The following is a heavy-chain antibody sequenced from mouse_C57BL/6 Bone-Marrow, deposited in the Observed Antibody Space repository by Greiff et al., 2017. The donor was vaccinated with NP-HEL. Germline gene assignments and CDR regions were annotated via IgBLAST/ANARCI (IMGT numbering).Heavy chain of an antibody. V-gene: IGHV5-16*01. Sequence: EVKLMESEGGLVQPGSSMKLSCTASGFTFSDYYMAWVRQVPEKGLEWVANINYDGSSTYYLDSLKSRFIISRDNAKNILYLQMSSLKSEDTATYYCARDRRIYYYGSSYAMDYWGQGTSVTVSS. CDR3: ARDRRIYYYGSSYAMDY. CDR1: GFTFSDYY. CDR2: INYDGSST. J-gene: IGHJ4*01. D-gene: IGHD1-1*01.